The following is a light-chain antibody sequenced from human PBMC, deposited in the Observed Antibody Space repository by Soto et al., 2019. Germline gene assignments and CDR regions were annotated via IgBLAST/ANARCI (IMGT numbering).Light chain of an antibody. CDR1: QSVSSN. CDR2: GAS. J-gene: IGKJ1*01. CDR3: QQYNNWPQT. V-gene: IGKV3-15*01. Sequence: EIVMTQSPATLSVSPGERATLSCRASQSVSSNLAWYQQKPGQAPRLLIYGASTRATGIPARFSGSGSETEFTLTISSLQSEDFPVYYCQQYNNWPQTFGQGTKVEIK.